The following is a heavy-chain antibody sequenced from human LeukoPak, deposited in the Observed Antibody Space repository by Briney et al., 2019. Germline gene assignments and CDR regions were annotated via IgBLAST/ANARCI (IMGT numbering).Heavy chain of an antibody. Sequence: GGSLRLSCAASGFTFSSYSMNWVRQAPGKGLEWVSSISSSSSSYIYYADSVKGRFTISRDNAKNSLYLQMNSLRAEDTAVYYCARDPGSSSGWFLRDYWGQGTLVTVSS. CDR3: ARDPGSSSGWFLRDY. V-gene: IGHV3-21*01. J-gene: IGHJ4*02. CDR1: GFTFSSYS. D-gene: IGHD6-19*01. CDR2: ISSSSSSYI.